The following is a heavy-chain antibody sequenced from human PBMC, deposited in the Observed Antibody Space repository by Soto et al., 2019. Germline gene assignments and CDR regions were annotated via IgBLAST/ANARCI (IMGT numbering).Heavy chain of an antibody. V-gene: IGHV4-39*01. J-gene: IGHJ4*02. CDR1: GSSISSSSYY. D-gene: IGHD2-15*01. Sequence: ASETLSLTCTVSGSSISSSSYYWGWIRQPPGKGLEWIGSIYYSGSTYYNPSLKSRVTISVDTSKNQFSLKLSSVTAADTAVYYCARNAATGIDTVVTQFDYWGQGTLVTVSS. CDR2: IYYSGST. CDR3: ARNAATGIDTVVTQFDY.